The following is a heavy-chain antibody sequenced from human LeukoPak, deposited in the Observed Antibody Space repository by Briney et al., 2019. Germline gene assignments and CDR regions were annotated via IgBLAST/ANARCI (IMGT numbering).Heavy chain of an antibody. J-gene: IGHJ4*02. D-gene: IGHD5-12*01. CDR3: ARLYRGYSGYDXYYFDY. CDR1: GGSFSGYY. Sequence: SETLSLTCAVYGGSFSGYYWSWIRQPPGKGLEWIGEINHSGSTNYNPSLKSRVTISVDTSKNQFSLKLSSVTAADTAVYYCARLYRGYSGYDXYYFDYWGQGTLVTXSS. V-gene: IGHV4-34*01. CDR2: INHSGST.